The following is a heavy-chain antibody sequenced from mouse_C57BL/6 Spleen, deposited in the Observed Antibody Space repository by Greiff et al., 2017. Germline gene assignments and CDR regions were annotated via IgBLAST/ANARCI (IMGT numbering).Heavy chain of an antibody. V-gene: IGHV5-6*01. J-gene: IGHJ3*01. CDR1: GFTFSSYG. Sequence: EVQVVESGGDLVKPGGSLKLSCAASGFTFSSYGMSWVRQTPDKRLAWVATISSGGSYTYYPDSVKGRFTFSRDNAKNTLYLQMSSLKSEDTAMYYCAISFYDYDWEFAYWGQGTLVTVSA. CDR3: AISFYDYDWEFAY. CDR2: ISSGGSYT. D-gene: IGHD2-4*01.